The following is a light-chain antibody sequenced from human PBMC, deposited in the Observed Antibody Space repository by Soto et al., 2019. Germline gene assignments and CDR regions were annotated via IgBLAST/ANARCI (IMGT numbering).Light chain of an antibody. V-gene: IGLV2-8*01. Sequence: QSVLTQPPSASGSPGQSVTISCTGTSSDVGRYNFVSWYQQHPGKAPKLMIFEVTKRPSGVPDRFSGSKSGNTASLTVSGLHAEDEADYYCSSLAVDFNNQYVFGTWTKVTVL. CDR3: SSLAVDFNNQYV. J-gene: IGLJ1*01. CDR2: EVT. CDR1: SSDVGRYNF.